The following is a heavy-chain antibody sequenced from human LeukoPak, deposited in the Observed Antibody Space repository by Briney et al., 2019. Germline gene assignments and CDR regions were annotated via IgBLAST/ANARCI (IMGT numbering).Heavy chain of an antibody. CDR2: IYYSGST. V-gene: IGHV4-31*03. Sequence: SETLSITCTVSGGSISSGGYYWSWIRQHPGKGLEWIGYIYYSGSTYYNPSLKSRVTISVDTSKNQFSLKLSSVTAADTAVYYCARVTRYCSSTSCPLPFDYWGQGTLVTVSS. J-gene: IGHJ4*02. CDR1: GGSISSGGYY. CDR3: ARVTRYCSSTSCPLPFDY. D-gene: IGHD2-2*01.